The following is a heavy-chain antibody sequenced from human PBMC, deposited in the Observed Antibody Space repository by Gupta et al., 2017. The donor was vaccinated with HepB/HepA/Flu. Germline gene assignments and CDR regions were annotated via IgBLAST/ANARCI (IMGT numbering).Heavy chain of an antibody. CDR3: GKKTPVSYYAPIDS. CDR2: TSYDESIK. J-gene: IGHJ4*02. CDR1: GFTFSIYG. V-gene: IGHV3-30*18. Sequence: QVQLVESGGGVVQPGGSLRLSCEASGFTFSIYGMPWVRQAPGKGLEWVAVTSYDESIKHYADSVKGRFTVSRDNSKNILYLQMSSLRSEDTAVYYCGKKTPVSYYAPIDSWGQGTLVTVSS. D-gene: IGHD1-26*01.